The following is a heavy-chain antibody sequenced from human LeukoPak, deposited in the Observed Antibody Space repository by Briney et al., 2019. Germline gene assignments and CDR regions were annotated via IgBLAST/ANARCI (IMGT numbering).Heavy chain of an antibody. V-gene: IGHV3-48*02. Sequence: PGGSLRLSCAASGFTFSSYTMNWVRQAPGKGLEWVSYISSGSGTIYYADSVKGRFTISRDNAKNSLYLQMNSLRDDDTAVYYCSPLSGVRGVMPSGMGVWGQGTTVTVSS. J-gene: IGHJ6*02. D-gene: IGHD3-10*01. CDR3: SPLSGVRGVMPSGMGV. CDR2: ISSGSGTI. CDR1: GFTFSSYT.